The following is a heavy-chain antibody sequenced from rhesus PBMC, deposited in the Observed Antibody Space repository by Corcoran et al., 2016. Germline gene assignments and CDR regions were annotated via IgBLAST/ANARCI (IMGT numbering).Heavy chain of an antibody. D-gene: IGHD3-3*01. Sequence: QVQLQESGPAVVKPSATLSLTCAVSGGSISSSNSLSWIRPPPGEGREGTGGFEVSGESTEYNPPLKSRVNISKDTSKNQFSLKLSSVTAADTAVYYCARGVQYLDWLHYYGLDSWGQGVVVTVSS. CDR3: ARGVQYLDWLHYYGLDS. CDR2: FEVSGEST. J-gene: IGHJ6*01. V-gene: IGHV4-93*01. CDR1: GGSISSSNS.